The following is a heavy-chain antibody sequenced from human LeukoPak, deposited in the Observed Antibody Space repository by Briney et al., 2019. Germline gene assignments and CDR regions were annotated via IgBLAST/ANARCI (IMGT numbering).Heavy chain of an antibody. Sequence: GGFLRLSCTASGFTFGDYAMSWFRQAPGKGLEWVGFIRSKAYGGTTEYAASVKGRFTISRDDSKSIAYLQMNSLKTEDTAVYYCGTTGTREDWFDPWGQGTLVTVSS. J-gene: IGHJ5*02. CDR1: GFTFGDYA. V-gene: IGHV3-49*03. CDR2: IRSKAYGGTT. D-gene: IGHD1-1*01. CDR3: GTTGTREDWFDP.